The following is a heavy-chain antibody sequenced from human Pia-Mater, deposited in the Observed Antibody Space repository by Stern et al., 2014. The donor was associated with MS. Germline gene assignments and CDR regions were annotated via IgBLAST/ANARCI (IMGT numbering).Heavy chain of an antibody. CDR1: GDSISSSNW. J-gene: IGHJ3*02. CDR2: IYHSGST. Sequence: QLQLQESGPGLVKPSGTLSLTCAVSGDSISSSNWWSWVRQPPGKGLEWLGEIYHSGSTNYNPSLKSRVTISLDKSKNQFSLKLSSVTAADTAVYYCARTLVVVISARGAFDIWGQGTMAIVSS. D-gene: IGHD2-15*01. CDR3: ARTLVVVISARGAFDI. V-gene: IGHV4-4*02.